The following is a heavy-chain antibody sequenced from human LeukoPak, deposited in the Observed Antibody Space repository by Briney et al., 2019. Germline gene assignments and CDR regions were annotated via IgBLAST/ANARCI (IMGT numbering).Heavy chain of an antibody. D-gene: IGHD3-10*01. J-gene: IGHJ4*02. CDR1: GGSFSGYY. CDR3: ARATMVRGVIEFDY. Sequence: PSETLSLTCAVYGGSFSGYYWSWMRQPPGKGLEWIGEINHSGSTNYNPSLKSRVTISVDTSKNQFSLKLSSVTAADTAVYYCARATMVRGVIEFDYWGQGTLVTVSS. V-gene: IGHV4-34*01. CDR2: INHSGST.